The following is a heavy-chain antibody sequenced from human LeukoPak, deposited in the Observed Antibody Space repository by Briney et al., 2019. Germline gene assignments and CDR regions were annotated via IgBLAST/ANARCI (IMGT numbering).Heavy chain of an antibody. CDR3: ARHVREPRLNWFDP. Sequence: SETLSLTRTVSGGSISSSSYYWGWIRQPPGKGLEWIGSIYYSGSTYYNPSLESRVTISVDTSKNQFSLKLSSVTAADTAVYYCARHVREPRLNWFDPWGQGTLVTVSS. CDR1: GGSISSSSYY. D-gene: IGHD1-14*01. V-gene: IGHV4-39*01. J-gene: IGHJ5*02. CDR2: IYYSGST.